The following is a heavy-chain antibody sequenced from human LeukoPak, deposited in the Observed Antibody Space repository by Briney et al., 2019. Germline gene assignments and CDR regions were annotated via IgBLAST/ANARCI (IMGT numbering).Heavy chain of an antibody. CDR3: AREGSGGGMERYFDWLLGGVLFDY. V-gene: IGHV3-48*04. CDR2: ISGSGSTI. D-gene: IGHD3-9*01. CDR1: GFTFSSYG. Sequence: GGSLRLSCAASGFTFSSYGMSWVRQAPGKGLEWVSAISGSGSTIYYADSVKGRFTISRDNAKNSLYLQMNSLRAEDTAVYYCAREGSGGGMERYFDWLLGGVLFDYWGQGTLVTVSS. J-gene: IGHJ4*02.